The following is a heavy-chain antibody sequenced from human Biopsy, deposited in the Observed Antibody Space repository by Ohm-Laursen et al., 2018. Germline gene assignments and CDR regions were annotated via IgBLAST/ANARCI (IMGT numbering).Heavy chain of an antibody. CDR3: AKDQGYYYDRSVYYYFDY. Sequence: SLRLSCAASGFTFSAFSMNWVRQAPGRGLEWVSIIGVDGRTIYYADSVKGRFTISRDNSKNTLYLQMNSLRAEDTAVYYCAKDQGYYYDRSVYYYFDYWGQGTLVTVSS. CDR2: IGVDGRTI. V-gene: IGHV3-23*01. J-gene: IGHJ4*02. CDR1: GFTFSAFS. D-gene: IGHD3-22*01.